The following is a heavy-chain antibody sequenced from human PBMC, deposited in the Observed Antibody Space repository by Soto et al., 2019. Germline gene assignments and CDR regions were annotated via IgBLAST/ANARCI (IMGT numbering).Heavy chain of an antibody. J-gene: IGHJ5*02. D-gene: IGHD2-8*01. CDR3: ARDLRYCTNGVCYNWFDP. CDR1: GFTVSSNY. V-gene: IGHV3-53*01. Sequence: GGSLRLSCAASGFTVSSNYMSWVRQAPGKGLEWVSVIYSGGSTYYADSVKGRFTISRDNSKNTLYLQMNSLRAEDTAVYYCARDLRYCTNGVCYNWFDPWGQGTLVTVSS. CDR2: IYSGGST.